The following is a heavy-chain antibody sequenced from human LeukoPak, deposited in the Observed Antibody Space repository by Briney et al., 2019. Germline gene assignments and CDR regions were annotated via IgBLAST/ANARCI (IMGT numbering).Heavy chain of an antibody. Sequence: ASVKVSCKASGYTFTSYDINWVRQATGQGLEWMGWMNPNSGNTGYAQKFQGRVTMTRNTSISTAYMELSSLRSEDTAVYYCARAFPEWVGRFTMVRRPVQTLDYWGQGTLVTVSS. V-gene: IGHV1-8*01. J-gene: IGHJ4*02. CDR2: MNPNSGNT. D-gene: IGHD3-10*01. CDR1: GYTFTSYD. CDR3: ARAFPEWVGRFTMVRRPVQTLDY.